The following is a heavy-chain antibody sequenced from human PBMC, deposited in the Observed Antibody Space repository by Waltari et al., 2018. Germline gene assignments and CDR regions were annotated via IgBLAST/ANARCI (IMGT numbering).Heavy chain of an antibody. J-gene: IGHJ4*02. D-gene: IGHD6-6*01. V-gene: IGHV4-34*01. CDR3: AIDHSSSSLPDY. CDR1: GGSFSGYY. Sequence: QVQLQQWGAGLLKPSETLSLTCAVYGGSFSGYYWSWIRQPPGKGVEWIGEINHSGSTNYNPSLKSRVTISVDTSKNQFSLKLSSVTAADTAVYYCAIDHSSSSLPDYWGQGTLVTVSS. CDR2: INHSGST.